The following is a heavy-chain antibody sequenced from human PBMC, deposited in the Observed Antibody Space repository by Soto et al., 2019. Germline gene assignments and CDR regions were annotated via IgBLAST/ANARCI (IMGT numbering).Heavy chain of an antibody. Sequence: QVQLVESGGGVVQPGRSLRLSCAASGFTFSSYGMHWVRQAAGKGLEWVAVIWYDGSNKYYADSVKGRFTISRDNSKNTLYLQMNSLRAEDTAVYYCARAMWGSNGMDVWGQGTTVTVSS. CDR1: GFTFSSYG. J-gene: IGHJ6*02. D-gene: IGHD3-16*01. V-gene: IGHV3-33*01. CDR2: IWYDGSNK. CDR3: ARAMWGSNGMDV.